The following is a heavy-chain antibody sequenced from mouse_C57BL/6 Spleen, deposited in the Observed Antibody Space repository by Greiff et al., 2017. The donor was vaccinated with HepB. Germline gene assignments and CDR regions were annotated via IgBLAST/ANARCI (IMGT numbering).Heavy chain of an antibody. CDR1: GYAFSSSW. CDR3: ARSVVATDYAMDY. V-gene: IGHV1-82*01. J-gene: IGHJ4*01. CDR2: IYPGDGDT. Sequence: QVQLKESGPELVKPGASVKISCKASGYAFSSSWMNWVKQRPGKGLEWIGRIYPGDGDTNYNGKVKGKATLTADKSSSTAYMQLSSLTSEDSAVYFCARSVVATDYAMDYWGQGTSVTVSS. D-gene: IGHD1-1*01.